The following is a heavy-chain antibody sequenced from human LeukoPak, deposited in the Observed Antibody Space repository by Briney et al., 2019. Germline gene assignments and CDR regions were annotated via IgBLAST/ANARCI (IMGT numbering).Heavy chain of an antibody. Sequence: GESLQISCQGSGYSFTSYWIGWVRQMPGKGLEWMGIIYPGDSDTRYSPSFQGQVTISADKSISTAYLQWSSLKASDTAMYYCACAPHPEYFQHWGQGTLVTVSS. J-gene: IGHJ1*01. CDR1: GYSFTSYW. V-gene: IGHV5-51*01. CDR3: ACAPHPEYFQH. CDR2: IYPGDSDT.